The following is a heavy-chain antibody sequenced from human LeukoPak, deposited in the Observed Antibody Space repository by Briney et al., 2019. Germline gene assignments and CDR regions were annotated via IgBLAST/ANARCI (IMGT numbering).Heavy chain of an antibody. CDR3: AKIKSGIDS. J-gene: IGHJ4*02. Sequence: TGGSLRLSCAASGFSFSNNYMTWVRQAPGKGLEWVSVIYSDGTRYYRDSVKGRFTISRGNSKNTLYLQMNSLRVEDTALYYCAKIKSGIDSWGQGTLVTVSS. D-gene: IGHD6-25*01. CDR1: GFSFSNNY. V-gene: IGHV3-53*01. CDR2: IYSDGTR.